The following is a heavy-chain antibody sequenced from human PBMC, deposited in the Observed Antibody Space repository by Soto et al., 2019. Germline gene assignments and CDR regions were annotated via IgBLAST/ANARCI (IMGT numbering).Heavy chain of an antibody. CDR2: ISFDENTI. V-gene: IGHV3-30*18. J-gene: IGHJ6*02. Sequence: GGSLRLSCTASGFTFSSYAMHWVRQAPGKGLEWVAVISFDENTIYYVDSVKGRFTISRDNSQNTLFLQMSFLRTEDTAVYYCAKGKQFSHFHGVNVWGHGTTVTVSS. CDR1: GFTFSSYA. CDR3: AKGKQFSHFHGVNV.